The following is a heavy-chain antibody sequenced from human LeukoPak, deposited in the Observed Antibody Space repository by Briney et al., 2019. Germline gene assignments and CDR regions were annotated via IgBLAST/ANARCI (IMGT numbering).Heavy chain of an antibody. CDR2: ISSSSSTI. Sequence: GGSLRLSCAASGLTFSTYSMNWVRQAPGKGLEWVSYISSSSSTIYYADSVKGRFTISRDNAKNSLYLQMNSLRAEDTAVYYCARDLGYCSGGSCPLAAGYIVWGQGTLVTVSS. CDR1: GLTFSTYS. J-gene: IGHJ4*02. D-gene: IGHD2-15*01. V-gene: IGHV3-48*04. CDR3: ARDLGYCSGGSCPLAAGYIV.